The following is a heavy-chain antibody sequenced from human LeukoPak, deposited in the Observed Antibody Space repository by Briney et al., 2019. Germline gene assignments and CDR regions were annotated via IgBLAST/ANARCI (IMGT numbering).Heavy chain of an antibody. CDR3: ARATSGYCSGTNCYASEGLDV. CDR2: ITSDGSRT. V-gene: IGHV3-74*01. Sequence: PGGSLRLSCAASGFTFSNYWMHWVRRPPGKGPVWVSRITSDGSRTSYADSVKGRFTISRDNAKKTLYLQMNSLRVEDMAVYYCARATSGYCSGTNCYASEGLDVWGRGTTVTVSS. D-gene: IGHD2-2*03. CDR1: GFTFSNYW. J-gene: IGHJ6*04.